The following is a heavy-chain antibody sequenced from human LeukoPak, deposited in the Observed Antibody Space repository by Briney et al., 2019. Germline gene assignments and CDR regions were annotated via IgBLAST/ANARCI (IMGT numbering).Heavy chain of an antibody. CDR2: IYYSGST. D-gene: IGHD6-13*01. V-gene: IGHV4-59*01. Sequence: PSETLSLTCTVSGGSISSYYWSWIRQPPGKGLEWIGYIYYSGSTNYSPSLKSRVTISVDTSKNQFSLKLSSVTAADTAVYYCARAQTKYSSSSPFDYWGQGTLVTVS. J-gene: IGHJ4*02. CDR3: ARAQTKYSSSSPFDY. CDR1: GGSISSYY.